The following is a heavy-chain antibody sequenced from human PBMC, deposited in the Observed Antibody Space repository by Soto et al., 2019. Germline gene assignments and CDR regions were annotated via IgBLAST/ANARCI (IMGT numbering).Heavy chain of an antibody. D-gene: IGHD2-21*01. CDR2: INAGNGNT. CDR1: GYTFTSYA. Sequence: QVQLVQSGAEVKKPGASVKVPCKAPGYTFTSYAMHWVGKAPGKRLEWMGWINAGNGNTKYSQKFQGRVTITRDTSASTAYMELSSLRSEDTAVYYCARVPGYSIGDLWGRGTLVTVSS. V-gene: IGHV1-3*01. J-gene: IGHJ2*01. CDR3: ARVPGYSIGDL.